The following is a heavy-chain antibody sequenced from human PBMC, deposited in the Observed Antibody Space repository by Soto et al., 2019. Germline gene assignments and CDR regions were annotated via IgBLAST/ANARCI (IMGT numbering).Heavy chain of an antibody. V-gene: IGHV5-51*04. D-gene: IGHD1-20*01. CDR2: IYPRESDT. Sequence: GGSPEPHRNGPGCLFPNYWLGLVREMPGKGPGWVGIIYPRESDTSHRPSFQGKVTISVDNPISPPSIHESSLKASDAAMYLCARSRIAGTLSIVDCWGQGTSVTVS. J-gene: IGHJ4*02. CDR3: ARSRIAGTLSIVDC. CDR1: GCLFPNYW.